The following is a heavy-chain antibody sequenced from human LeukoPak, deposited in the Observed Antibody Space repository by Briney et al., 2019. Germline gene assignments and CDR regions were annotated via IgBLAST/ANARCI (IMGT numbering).Heavy chain of an antibody. CDR3: ARSPKFIVVVPAAIHNYFDY. V-gene: IGHV1-69*13. Sequence: ASVKVSCKASGGTFSSYALSWVRQAPGQGLEWMGGIIPIFGTANYAQKFQGRVTITADESTSTAYMELSSLRSEDTAVYYCARSPKFIVVVPAAIHNYFDYWGQGTLVTVSS. D-gene: IGHD2-2*01. CDR1: GGTFSSYA. J-gene: IGHJ4*02. CDR2: IIPIFGTA.